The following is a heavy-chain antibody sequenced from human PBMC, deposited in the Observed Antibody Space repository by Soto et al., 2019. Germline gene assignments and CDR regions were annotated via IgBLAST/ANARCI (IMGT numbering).Heavy chain of an antibody. CDR2: INAGNGNT. CDR1: GYTFTNYA. Sequence: ASVKVSCKASGYTFTNYAMDWVRQAPGQRLEWMGWINAGNGNTKYSQNFQGRVTITRDTSASTAYMELSSLRFEDTAVYYCESGKGYNWNHGWFDPWGQGTLVTVSS. J-gene: IGHJ5*02. V-gene: IGHV1-3*01. D-gene: IGHD1-20*01. CDR3: ESGKGYNWNHGWFDP.